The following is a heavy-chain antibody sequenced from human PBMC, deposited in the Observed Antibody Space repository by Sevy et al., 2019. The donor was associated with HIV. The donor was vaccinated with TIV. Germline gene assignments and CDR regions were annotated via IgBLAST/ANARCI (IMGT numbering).Heavy chain of an antibody. V-gene: IGHV3-21*01. J-gene: IGHJ4*02. D-gene: IGHD6-13*01. CDR2: ISTSSNNI. CDR3: ARTFSFSWYDY. Sequence: GGSLRLSCVASEFAFNIHNMSWVRQAPGKGLEWVSSISTSSNNIYYADSVEGRFIISRDNAKNSLYLQMNSLRAEDTAVYYCARTFSFSWYDYWGQGTLVTVSS. CDR1: EFAFNIHN.